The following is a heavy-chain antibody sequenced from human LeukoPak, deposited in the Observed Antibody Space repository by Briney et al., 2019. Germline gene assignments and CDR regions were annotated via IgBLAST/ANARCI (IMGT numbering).Heavy chain of an antibody. V-gene: IGHV3-74*01. D-gene: IGHD3-10*01. CDR2: LNSDGSST. CDR3: ARGLGGTGDH. Sequence: PGGSLRLSCAASGFIFNDYWMHWVRQAPGKGLVWVSRLNSDGSSTIYADSVKGRFTISRDNAKNTLYLQMNSLRAEDTAVYYCARGLGGTGDHWGQGTLVTVSS. J-gene: IGHJ4*02. CDR1: GFIFNDYW.